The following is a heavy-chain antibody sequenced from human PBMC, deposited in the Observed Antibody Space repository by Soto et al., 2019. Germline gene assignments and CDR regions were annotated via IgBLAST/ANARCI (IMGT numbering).Heavy chain of an antibody. CDR1: GGTFSSYA. D-gene: IGHD5-12*01. J-gene: IGHJ6*02. Sequence: ASVKVSCKASGGTFSSYAISWVRQAPGQGLEWMGGIIPIFGTANYAQKFQGRVTITADESTSTAYMELSSLRSEDTAVYYCASNSGYQLRLGGMDVWGQGTTVTVSS. V-gene: IGHV1-69*13. CDR3: ASNSGYQLRLGGMDV. CDR2: IIPIFGTA.